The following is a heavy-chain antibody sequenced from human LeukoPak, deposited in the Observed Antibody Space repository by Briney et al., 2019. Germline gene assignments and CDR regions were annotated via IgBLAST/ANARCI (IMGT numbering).Heavy chain of an antibody. CDR1: GGSISSGSYY. CDR3: ARTIVVVPAADKSGWFDP. D-gene: IGHD2-2*01. V-gene: IGHV4-61*02. CDR2: IYTSGST. Sequence: SQTLSLTCTVSGGSISSGSYYWSWIRQPAGKGLEWIGRIYTSGSTNYNPSLKSRVTISVDTSKNQFSLKLSSVTAADTAVYYCARTIVVVPAADKSGWFDPWGQGTLVTVSS. J-gene: IGHJ5*02.